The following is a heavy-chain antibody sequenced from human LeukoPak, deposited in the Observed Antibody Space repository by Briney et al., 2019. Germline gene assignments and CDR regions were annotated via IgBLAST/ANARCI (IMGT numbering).Heavy chain of an antibody. CDR3: VRGIDPTGYFNY. V-gene: IGHV7-4-1*02. D-gene: IGHD3-9*01. Sequence: ASVKVSCKASGYSFSTYPINWVRQAPGQGLEWMGWINTYTGSPTYAQGLKGRFVFSVDTSVSTAFLQLKSLKAEDKALYYCVRGIDPTGYFNYWGQGTLVTVSS. CDR1: GYSFSTYP. J-gene: IGHJ4*02. CDR2: INTYTGSP.